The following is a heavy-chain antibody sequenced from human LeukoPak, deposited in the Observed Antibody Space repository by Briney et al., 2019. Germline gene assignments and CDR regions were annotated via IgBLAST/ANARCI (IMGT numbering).Heavy chain of an antibody. J-gene: IGHJ4*02. Sequence: PGGSLRLPCAASGFTFSSYAMHWVRQAPGKGLEYVSVISSNGGSTYYANSVKGRFTMSRDNSKNTLYLQMGSLRAEDMAVYYCGRGRLVVTAVDYWGQGTLVTVSS. D-gene: IGHD2-21*02. CDR2: ISSNGGST. CDR1: GFTFSSYA. V-gene: IGHV3-64*01. CDR3: GRGRLVVTAVDY.